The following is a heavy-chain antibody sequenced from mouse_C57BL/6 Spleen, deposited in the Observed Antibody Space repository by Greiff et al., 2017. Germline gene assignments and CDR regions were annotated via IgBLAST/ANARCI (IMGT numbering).Heavy chain of an antibody. CDR2: INPNNGGT. V-gene: IGHV1-18*01. Sequence: VQLQQSGPELVKPGASVKIPCKASGYTFTDYNMDWVKQSHGKSLEWIGDINPNNGGTIYNQKFKGKATLTVDKSSSTAYMGLRSLTSEDTAVYYCARSGYGYAWFAYWGQGTLVTVSA. D-gene: IGHD2-2*01. J-gene: IGHJ3*01. CDR3: ARSGYGYAWFAY. CDR1: GYTFTDYN.